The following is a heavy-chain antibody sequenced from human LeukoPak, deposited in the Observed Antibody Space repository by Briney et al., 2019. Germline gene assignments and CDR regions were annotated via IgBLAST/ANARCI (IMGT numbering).Heavy chain of an antibody. D-gene: IGHD3-10*01. V-gene: IGHV3-33*08. Sequence: PGGSLRLSCAASGFTFSSYGMHWVRQAPGKGLEWVAVIWYDGSNKYYADSVKGRFTISRDNSKNTLYLQMNSLRAEDTAVYYCARDIAQTFGEALDYWGQGTLVTVSS. CDR1: GFTFSSYG. J-gene: IGHJ4*02. CDR2: IWYDGSNK. CDR3: ARDIAQTFGEALDY.